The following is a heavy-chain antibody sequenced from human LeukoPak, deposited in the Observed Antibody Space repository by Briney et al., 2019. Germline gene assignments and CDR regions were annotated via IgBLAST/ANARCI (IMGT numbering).Heavy chain of an antibody. V-gene: IGHV1-69*06. CDR2: IIPIFGTT. Sequence: SVKVSCKATGGTFNSYAISWVRQAPGQGLEWMGGIIPIFGTTNYARKFRGRVTLTADKSTRTAYMELSSLRSEDTAVYYCARWGGNSNYDSSAYVDYWGQGTLVTVSS. D-gene: IGHD3-22*01. CDR1: GGTFNSYA. J-gene: IGHJ4*02. CDR3: ARWGGNSNYDSSAYVDY.